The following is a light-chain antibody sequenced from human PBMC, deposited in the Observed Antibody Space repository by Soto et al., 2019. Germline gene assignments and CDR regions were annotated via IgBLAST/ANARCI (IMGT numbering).Light chain of an antibody. CDR2: DVS. J-gene: IGLJ2*01. CDR3: SSYTSSSTLEVV. CDR1: SSDVGGYNY. V-gene: IGLV2-14*01. Sequence: QSALTQPASVSGSPGQSITISCTGHSSDVGGYNYVSWYQQHPGKAPELMIYDVSNRPSGVSNRFSGSKSGNTASLTISGLQAEDEADYYCSSYTSSSTLEVVFGGGTKGPS.